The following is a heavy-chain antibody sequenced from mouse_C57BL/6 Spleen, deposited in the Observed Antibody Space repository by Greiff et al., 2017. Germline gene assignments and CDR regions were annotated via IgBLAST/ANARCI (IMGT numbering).Heavy chain of an antibody. V-gene: IGHV1-50*01. Sequence: VQLQQPGAELVKPGASVKLSCKASGYTFTSYWMQWVKQRPGQGLEWIGEIDPSDSYTNYNQKFKGKATLTVDTSSSTAYMQLSSLTSEDSAVKYCASASSGSPWFAYWGQGTLVTVSA. CDR3: ASASSGSPWFAY. J-gene: IGHJ3*01. CDR2: IDPSDSYT. CDR1: GYTFTSYW. D-gene: IGHD3-2*02.